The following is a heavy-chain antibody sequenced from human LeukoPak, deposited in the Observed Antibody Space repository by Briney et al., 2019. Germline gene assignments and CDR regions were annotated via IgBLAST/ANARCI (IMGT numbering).Heavy chain of an antibody. V-gene: IGHV3-30*02. CDR2: LRRDGSDK. Sequence: GGSLRLSCAASGFTFSNYGMHWVRQAPGKGLEWVAFLRRDGSDKYYADSVKGRFTISRDNSKNTVYLQMNSLRPEDTAVYYCAKDHSQNFDYWGQGTLVTVSS. CDR1: GFTFSNYG. D-gene: IGHD5-18*01. J-gene: IGHJ4*02. CDR3: AKDHSQNFDY.